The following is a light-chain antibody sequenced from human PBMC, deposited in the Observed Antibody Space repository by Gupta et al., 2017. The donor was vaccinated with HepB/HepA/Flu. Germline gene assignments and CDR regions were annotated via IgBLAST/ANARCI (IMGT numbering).Light chain of an antibody. CDR1: SSDVGFYDH. Sequence: QFALTQPPSVSGSPGQSVTISCTGTSSDVGFYDHVSWYQQPPGTAPKLIIYEVTDRPSGVPNRFSGAKSGNTAFLTISGLQGEDETDYYCTAYTTGGTYVFGSG. J-gene: IGLJ1*01. CDR2: EVT. CDR3: TAYTTGGTYV. V-gene: IGLV2-18*02.